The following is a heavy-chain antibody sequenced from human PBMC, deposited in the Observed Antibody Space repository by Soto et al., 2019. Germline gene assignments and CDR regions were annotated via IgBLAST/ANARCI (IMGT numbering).Heavy chain of an antibody. CDR3: ARDRRETLWFGELRDWSER. D-gene: IGHD3-10*01. J-gene: IGHJ5*02. V-gene: IGHV4-59*01. Sequence: KSSEPLSLTCTVSGGSISSYYWSWIRQPPGKGLEWIGYIYYSVRTNYNPSLKSRVTISVDTSKNQFSLKLSSVTAADTAVYYCARDRRETLWFGELRDWSERWGKGTMVTGSS. CDR1: GGSISSYY. CDR2: IYYSVRT.